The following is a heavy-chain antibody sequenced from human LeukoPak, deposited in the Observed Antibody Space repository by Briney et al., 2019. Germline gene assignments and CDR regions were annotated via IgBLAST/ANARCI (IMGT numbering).Heavy chain of an antibody. CDR2: IYYSGST. J-gene: IGHJ4*02. CDR3: VRHIAAAGKFDY. D-gene: IGHD6-13*01. V-gene: IGHV4-59*08. Sequence: SETLSLTCTVSGGSISSYYWSWIRQPPGKGLEWIGYIYYSGSTNYNPSLKSRVTISVDTSKNQFSLKLSSVTAADTAVYYCVRHIAAAGKFDYWGQGTLVTVSS. CDR1: GGSISSYY.